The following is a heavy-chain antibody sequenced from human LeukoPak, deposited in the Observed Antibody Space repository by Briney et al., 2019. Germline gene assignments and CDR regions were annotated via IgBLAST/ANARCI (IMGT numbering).Heavy chain of an antibody. CDR1: GGSISSYY. J-gene: IGHJ3*02. CDR3: ARQSRDVDAFDI. Sequence: PSETLSLTCTVSGGSISSYYWSWIRQPLGKGLEWIGEINHSGSTNYNPSLKSRVTISVDTSKNQFSLKLSSVTAADTAVYYCARQSRDVDAFDIWGQGTMVTVSS. V-gene: IGHV4-59*08. CDR2: INHSGST.